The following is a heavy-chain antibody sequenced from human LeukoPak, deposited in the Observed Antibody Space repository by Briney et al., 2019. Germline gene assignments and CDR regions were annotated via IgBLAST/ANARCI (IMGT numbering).Heavy chain of an antibody. V-gene: IGHV3-21*01. Sequence: GGSLRLSCAASGFTFSSYSMNWVRQAPGKGLEWVSSISSSSSYIYYADSVKGRFTISRDNAKNSLYLQMNSLRAEDTAVYYCARRGVGTMVRGVIRYFDYWGQGTLVTVSS. CDR1: GFTFSSYS. CDR2: ISSSSSYI. J-gene: IGHJ4*02. CDR3: ARRGVGTMVRGVIRYFDY. D-gene: IGHD3-10*01.